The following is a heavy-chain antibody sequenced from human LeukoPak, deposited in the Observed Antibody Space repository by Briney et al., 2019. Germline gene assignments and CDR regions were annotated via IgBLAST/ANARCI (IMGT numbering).Heavy chain of an antibody. CDR2: TYYRSTWYN. V-gene: IGHV6-1*01. J-gene: IGHJ3*02. D-gene: IGHD3-9*01. CDR1: GDGVSSNSVT. Sequence: SQTLSLTCAISGDGVSSNSVTWNWIRQSPSRGLEWLGRTYYRSTWYNDYAVSVRGRITVNPDTSKNQFSLQLNSVTPEDTAVYYCARESPNEYDILTGYYAWPSPDDAFDIWGQGTMVTVSS. CDR3: ARESPNEYDILTGYYAWPSPDDAFDI.